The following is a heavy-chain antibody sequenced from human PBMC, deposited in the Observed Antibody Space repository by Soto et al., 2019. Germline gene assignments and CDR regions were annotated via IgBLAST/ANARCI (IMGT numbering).Heavy chain of an antibody. Sequence: QVQLQQWGAGLLKPSETLSLTCAVYGGSFSGYYWSWIRQPPGKGLEWIGEINHSGSTNYNPSLKSRVTISVDTSKNQVSLKLSSVTAADTAVYYCARESIDAFDIWGQGTMVTVSS. V-gene: IGHV4-34*01. CDR2: INHSGST. J-gene: IGHJ3*02. CDR1: GGSFSGYY. CDR3: ARESIDAFDI. D-gene: IGHD2-21*01.